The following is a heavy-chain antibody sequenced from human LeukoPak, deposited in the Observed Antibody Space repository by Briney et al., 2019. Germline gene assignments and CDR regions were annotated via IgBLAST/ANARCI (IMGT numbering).Heavy chain of an antibody. Sequence: SETLSLTCTVSGGSISSSSYYWGWIRQPPGKGLEWIGSMYHNGSTYYNPSLKSRVTISVDTSKNQFSLKLTSVTAADTAVYYCARHPSGRMWLQQGGWFDPWGQGTLVTVSS. J-gene: IGHJ5*02. D-gene: IGHD5-24*01. V-gene: IGHV4-39*01. CDR3: ARHPSGRMWLQQGGWFDP. CDR1: GGSISSSSYY. CDR2: MYHNGST.